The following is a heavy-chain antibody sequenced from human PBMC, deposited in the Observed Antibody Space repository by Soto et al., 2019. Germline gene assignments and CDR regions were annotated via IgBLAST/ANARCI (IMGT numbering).Heavy chain of an antibody. CDR2: IYYSGST. CDR3: ARSVFP. Sequence: SETLSLTCTVSGGSISSYYWSRIRQHPGKGLEWIGYIYYSGSTYYNPSLKSRVTISVDTSKNQFSLKLSSVTAADTAVYYCARSVFPWGQGTLVTVSS. J-gene: IGHJ5*02. V-gene: IGHV4-59*06. CDR1: GGSISSYY.